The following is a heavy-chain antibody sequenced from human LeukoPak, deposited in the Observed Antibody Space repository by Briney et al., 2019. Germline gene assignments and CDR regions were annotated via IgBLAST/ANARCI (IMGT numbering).Heavy chain of an antibody. CDR2: ISGSGGST. CDR3: AKDPSAALIVAGNDY. J-gene: IGHJ4*02. V-gene: IGHV3-23*01. D-gene: IGHD6-19*01. Sequence: GGSLRLSCAASGFTFSSYAMSWVRQAPGKGLEWVSAISGSGGSTYYADSVKGRFTISRDNSKNTLYLQMNSLRAEDTAVYYCAKDPSAALIVAGNDYWGQGTLVTVSS. CDR1: GFTFSSYA.